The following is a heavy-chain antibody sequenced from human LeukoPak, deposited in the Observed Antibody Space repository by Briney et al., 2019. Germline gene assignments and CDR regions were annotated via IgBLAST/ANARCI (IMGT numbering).Heavy chain of an antibody. CDR3: ASKDYGDYGITDY. CDR2: ISGSGGST. CDR1: GFSFSSYA. J-gene: IGHJ4*02. Sequence: GGSLRLSCAASGFSFSSYAMSWVRQAPGKGLEWVSAISGSGGSTYYADSVKGRFTISRDNSKNTLYLHMNSLRAEDTAVYYCASKDYGDYGITDYWGQGTLVTVSS. D-gene: IGHD4-17*01. V-gene: IGHV3-23*01.